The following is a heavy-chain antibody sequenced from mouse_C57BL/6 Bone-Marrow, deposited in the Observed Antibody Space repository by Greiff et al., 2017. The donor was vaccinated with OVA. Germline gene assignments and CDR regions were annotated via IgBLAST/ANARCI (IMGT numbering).Heavy chain of an antibody. CDR3: ANDYYGSSVDY. CDR1: GYTFTDYY. J-gene: IGHJ2*01. Sequence: VHVKQSGPVLVKPGASVKMSCKASGYTFTDYYMNWVKQSHGKSLEWIGVINPYNGGTSYNQKFKGKATLTVDKSSSTAYMELNSLTSEDSAVYYCANDYYGSSVDYWGQGTTLTVSS. V-gene: IGHV1-19*01. D-gene: IGHD1-1*01. CDR2: INPYNGGT.